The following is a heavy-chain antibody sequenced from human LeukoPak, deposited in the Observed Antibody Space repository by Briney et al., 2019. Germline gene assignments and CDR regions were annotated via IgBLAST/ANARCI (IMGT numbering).Heavy chain of an antibody. CDR3: AREPNAFDI. Sequence: PGGSLRLSCAASGFTFSDYYMSWIRQAPGKGLEWVSYISSSSTYTSYANSVRGRFTISRDNAKNSLYLQLNSLRAEDTAVYYCAREPNAFDIWGQGTMVTVSS. V-gene: IGHV3-11*05. CDR1: GFTFSDYY. J-gene: IGHJ3*02. CDR2: ISSSSTYT.